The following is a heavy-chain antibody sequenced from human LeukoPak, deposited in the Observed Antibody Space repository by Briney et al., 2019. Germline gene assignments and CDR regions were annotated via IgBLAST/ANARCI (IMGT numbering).Heavy chain of an antibody. CDR1: GGTFSSYA. D-gene: IGHD2-2*01. J-gene: IGHJ6*03. Sequence: SVKVSCKASGGTFSSYAISWVRQAPGQGLEWMGGIIPIFGTANYAQKFQGRVTITADKSTSTAYMELSSLRSEDTAVYYCARGVVPAAIGGFYYYMDVWGKGTTVTVSS. CDR2: IIPIFGTA. V-gene: IGHV1-69*06. CDR3: ARGVVPAAIGGFYYYMDV.